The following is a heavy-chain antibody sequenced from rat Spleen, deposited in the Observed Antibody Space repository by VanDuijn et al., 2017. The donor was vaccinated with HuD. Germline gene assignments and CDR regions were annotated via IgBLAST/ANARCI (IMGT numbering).Heavy chain of an antibody. CDR2: MWSGGST. Sequence: QVQLMESGPGLVQPSETLSLTCTVSGFSLTSYNVHWVRQPPGKGLEWMGVMWSGGSTDYNSALKSRLSISRDTSKNQVFLKMNSLQSEDTTTYYCARDGYYFDYWGQGVMVTVSS. D-gene: IGHD1-7*01. CDR3: ARDGYYFDY. V-gene: IGHV2-45*01. J-gene: IGHJ2*01. CDR1: GFSLTSYN.